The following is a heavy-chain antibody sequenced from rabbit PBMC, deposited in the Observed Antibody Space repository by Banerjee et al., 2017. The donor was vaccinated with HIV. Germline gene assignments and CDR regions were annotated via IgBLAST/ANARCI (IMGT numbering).Heavy chain of an antibody. V-gene: IGHV1S40*01. J-gene: IGHJ4*01. D-gene: IGHD4-1*01. CDR3: ARSNDWGLEYFHL. CDR2: IAAGSSGST. CDR1: GIDFSNYYY. Sequence: QSLEESGGDLVKPGASLTLTCTASGIDFSNYYYMCWVRQAPGKGLEWIACIAAGSSGSTYYASWAKGRFTISKTSSTTVTLQMTSLTAADTATYFCARSNDWGLEYFHLWGPGTLVTVS.